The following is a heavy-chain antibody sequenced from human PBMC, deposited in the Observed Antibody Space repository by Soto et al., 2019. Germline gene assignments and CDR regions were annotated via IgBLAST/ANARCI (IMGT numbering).Heavy chain of an antibody. CDR3: TRDLYRLIDY. CDR1: GDSVSSNSAA. V-gene: IGHV6-1*01. CDR2: TYYRSKWYN. D-gene: IGHD2-8*02. Sequence: SQTLSLTCAISGDSVSSNSAAWNWIRQSPSRGLEWLGRTYYRSKWYNDYAVSVKSRITFNSDTSKNQLSLQLNSVTPEDTAVYYCTRDLYRLIDYWGQGTLVTSPQ. J-gene: IGHJ4*02.